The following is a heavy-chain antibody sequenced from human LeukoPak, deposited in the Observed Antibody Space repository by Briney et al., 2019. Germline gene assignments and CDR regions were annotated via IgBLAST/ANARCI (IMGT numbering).Heavy chain of an antibody. D-gene: IGHD3-22*01. Sequence: ASVKVSCKASGGTFSSYAISWVRQAPGQGLEWMGRIIPILGIANYAQKFQGRVTITADKSTSTAYMELSSLRSEDTAVYYCARDNYYYDSSGYYSRDFDYWGQRTLVTVSS. V-gene: IGHV1-69*04. CDR3: ARDNYYYDSSGYYSRDFDY. CDR2: IIPILGIA. CDR1: GGTFSSYA. J-gene: IGHJ4*02.